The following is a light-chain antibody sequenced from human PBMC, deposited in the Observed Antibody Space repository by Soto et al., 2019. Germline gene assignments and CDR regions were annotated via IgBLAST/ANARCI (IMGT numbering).Light chain of an antibody. V-gene: IGKV1-5*03. CDR1: QNINTW. CDR3: QHYNGYPIT. CDR2: KAS. J-gene: IGKJ4*01. Sequence: DIQMTQSPSTLSASVGDRVTITCRASQNINTWLAWYQQKPGKAPKLLIYKASSLKSGVPSRFSGSGSGTEFTLTINRLQPDDFATYHCQHYNGYPITFGGGTKVEI.